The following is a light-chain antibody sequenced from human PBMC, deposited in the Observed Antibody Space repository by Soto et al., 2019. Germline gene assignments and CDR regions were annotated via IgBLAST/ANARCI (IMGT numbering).Light chain of an antibody. CDR2: EVS. J-gene: IGLJ1*01. CDR3: SSYTLTSTQV. V-gene: IGLV2-14*01. Sequence: VLTQPASVSGSPGQSITISCTGTSSDVGAYNYVSWYQLHPGKAPKLIISEVSNRPSGVSSRFSGSKSANTASLTISGLQPEDEADYYCSSYTLTSTQVFGTGTKVTV. CDR1: SSDVGAYNY.